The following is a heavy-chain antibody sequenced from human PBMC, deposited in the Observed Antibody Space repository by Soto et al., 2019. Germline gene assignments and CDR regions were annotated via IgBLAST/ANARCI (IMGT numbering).Heavy chain of an antibody. Sequence: EVQLLESGGGLVQPGGSLRLSCAASGFSFSSYAMSWVRQAPGTGLEWVSSISGSGANTYYVDSVKSPFTVARDNSTNTLYLQMISLSGEDMAVYASAGAAAYLGSVSYFPFDDWGRGTRVTVSS. CDR3: AGAAAYLGSVSYFPFDD. CDR1: GFSFSSYA. CDR2: ISGSGANT. J-gene: IGHJ4*02. V-gene: IGHV3-23*01. D-gene: IGHD3-10*01.